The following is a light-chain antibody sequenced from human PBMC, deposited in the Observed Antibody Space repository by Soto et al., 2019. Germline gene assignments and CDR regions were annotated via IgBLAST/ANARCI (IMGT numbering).Light chain of an antibody. Sequence: EILLTQSPGTLSLSPGDRATLSCRASQSLTNSFLAWYQQKPGQTPRLLIYGASIRATDIPDRFSGSRSGTDFTLTISRLEPEDFAVYFCQQYGRLPLSFGGGTKVEIK. CDR1: QSLTNSF. CDR3: QQYGRLPLS. J-gene: IGKJ4*01. V-gene: IGKV3-20*01. CDR2: GAS.